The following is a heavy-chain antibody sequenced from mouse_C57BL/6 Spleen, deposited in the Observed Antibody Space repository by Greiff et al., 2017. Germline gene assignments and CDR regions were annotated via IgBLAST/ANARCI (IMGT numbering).Heavy chain of an antibody. CDR1: GFNIKNTY. J-gene: IGHJ4*01. V-gene: IGHV14-3*01. CDR3: ASRYYSNPGAYAMDY. CDR2: IDPANGNT. D-gene: IGHD2-5*01. Sequence: VQLQQSVAELVRPGASVKLSCTASGFNIKNTYMHWVKQRPEQGLEWIGRIDPANGNTKYAPKFQGKATITADTSSNTAYLQLSSLTSEDTAIYYCASRYYSNPGAYAMDYWGQGTSVTVSS.